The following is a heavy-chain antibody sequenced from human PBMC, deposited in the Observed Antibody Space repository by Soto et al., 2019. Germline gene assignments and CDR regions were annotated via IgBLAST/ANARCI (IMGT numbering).Heavy chain of an antibody. D-gene: IGHD2-8*02. CDR1: GGSISGYY. CDR2: IYYGGST. CDR3: ARLTGGTYLSFYYYIGV. Sequence: QVQLQESGPGLVKPSETLSLTCTVSGGSISGYYWSWIRQPPGKGLEWIGYIYYGGSTNYDPSLRSRVTMSVDTSKNQFSHKLSSVTAADTAVYYCARLTGGTYLSFYYYIGVGGKGTKVTVSS. V-gene: IGHV4-59*01. J-gene: IGHJ6*03.